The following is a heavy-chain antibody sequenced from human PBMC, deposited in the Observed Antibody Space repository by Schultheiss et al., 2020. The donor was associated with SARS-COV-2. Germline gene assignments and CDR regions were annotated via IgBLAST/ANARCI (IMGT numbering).Heavy chain of an antibody. Sequence: SETLSLTCAVSGGSISSGGYSWSWIRQPPGKGLEWIGEINHSGSTNYNPSLKSRVTISVDTSKNQFSLKLSSVTAADTAVYYCAREGRDVLRFLEWLVDGMDVWGQGTTVTVSS. J-gene: IGHJ6*02. CDR3: AREGRDVLRFLEWLVDGMDV. CDR2: INHSGST. CDR1: GGSISSGGYS. V-gene: IGHV4-34*01. D-gene: IGHD3-3*01.